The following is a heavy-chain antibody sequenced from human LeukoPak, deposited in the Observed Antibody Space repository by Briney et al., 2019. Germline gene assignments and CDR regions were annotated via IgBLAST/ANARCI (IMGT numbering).Heavy chain of an antibody. CDR2: INHSGST. J-gene: IGHJ4*02. D-gene: IGHD6-13*01. CDR1: GGSFSGYY. Sequence: PSETLSLTCAVYGGSFSGYYWSWIRQPPGKGLEWIGEINHSGSTNYNPSLKSRVTISVDTSKNQFSLKLSSVTAADTAVYYCAGGWAYSSSWYDYWGQGTLVTVSS. V-gene: IGHV4-34*01. CDR3: AGGWAYSSSWYDY.